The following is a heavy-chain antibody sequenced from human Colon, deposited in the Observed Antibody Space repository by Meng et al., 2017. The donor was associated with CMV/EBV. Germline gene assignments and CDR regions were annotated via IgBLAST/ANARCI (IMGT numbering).Heavy chain of an antibody. J-gene: IGHJ1*01. D-gene: IGHD2-21*02. V-gene: IGHV3-30*04. CDR3: ARALDVTAVTATRYFYH. CDR2: ISYDGREK. CDR1: LTFSTYG. Sequence: LTFSTYGMHWVRQAQGKGLEWVAVISYDGREKEYADSVQGRFTVSRDNSKNALYLQMDSLRAEDTAMYYYARALDVTAVTATRYFYHWGQGTLVTVSS.